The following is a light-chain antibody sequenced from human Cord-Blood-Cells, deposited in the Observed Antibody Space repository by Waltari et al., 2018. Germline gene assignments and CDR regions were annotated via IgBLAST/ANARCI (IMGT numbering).Light chain of an antibody. J-gene: IGKJ4*01. CDR1: QSVSSSY. V-gene: IGKV3-20*01. CDR3: QQYGSSPLT. CDR2: GAS. Sequence: EIVLTQSPGTLSLSPGERATLSCRASQSVSSSYLAWYQQKPVQAPRLLIYGASSRATGIPDGFSGSGSGTDFTLTISRLEPEDVAVYYCQQYGSSPLTFGGGTKVEIK.